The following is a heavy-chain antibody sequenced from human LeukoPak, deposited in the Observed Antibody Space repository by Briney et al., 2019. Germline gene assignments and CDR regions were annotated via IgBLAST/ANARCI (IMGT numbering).Heavy chain of an antibody. CDR2: ISSSGSTI. CDR1: GFTFSDYY. V-gene: IGHV3-11*01. CDR3: ARLVSSGLSTKN. Sequence: GGSLRLSCAASGFTFSDYYMSWIRQAPGKGLEWVSYISSSGSTIYYADPVKGRFTISRDNAKNSLYLQMNSLRAEDTAVYYCARLVSSGLSTKNWGQGTLVTVSS. J-gene: IGHJ4*02. D-gene: IGHD3-22*01.